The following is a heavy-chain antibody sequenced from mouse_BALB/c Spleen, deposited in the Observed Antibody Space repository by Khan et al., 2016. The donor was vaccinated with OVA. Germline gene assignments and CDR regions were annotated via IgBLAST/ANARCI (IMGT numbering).Heavy chain of an antibody. Sequence: EVQLVESGGGLVKPGGSLKLSCAASGFAFRSYDMSWVRQTPEKRLEWVAIISNGGSYTNYPDSVKGRFTISRDNARNTLYPQVSSLSSEDTALYYCARHGGFKPYYAMDYWGQGTSVTVSS. CDR3: ARHGGFKPYYAMDY. CDR1: GFAFRSYD. J-gene: IGHJ4*01. CDR2: ISNGGSYT. V-gene: IGHV5-9*02.